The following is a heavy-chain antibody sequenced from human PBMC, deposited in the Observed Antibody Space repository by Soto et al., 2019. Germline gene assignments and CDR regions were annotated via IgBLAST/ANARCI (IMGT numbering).Heavy chain of an antibody. V-gene: IGHV3-53*01. D-gene: IGHD6-6*01. Sequence: PAGSLRLSCAVSGRTVSRTQMICVRHAPWKWLQWVSVIYSAGSTYYANAVKGRFTISRDISENKIFLELNGLTVDDTAVYYCARAREPEYSSSIFFDYWGRGTVVTVSS. CDR3: ARAREPEYSSSIFFDY. J-gene: IGHJ4*01. CDR1: GRTVSRTQ. CDR2: IYSAGST.